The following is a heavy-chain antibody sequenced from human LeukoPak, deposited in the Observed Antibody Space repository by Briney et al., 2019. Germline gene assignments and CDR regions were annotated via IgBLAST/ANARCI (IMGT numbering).Heavy chain of an antibody. Sequence: PSETLSLTCTVSGGSISSYYWSWIRQPPGRGLEWIGYIYYSGSTNYNPSLKSQVTISVDTSKNQFSLKLSSVTAADTAVYYCARRLYCSGGSCPIPYYYYYMDVWGKGTTVTVSS. V-gene: IGHV4-59*01. CDR1: GGSISSYY. CDR2: IYYSGST. D-gene: IGHD2-15*01. J-gene: IGHJ6*03. CDR3: ARRLYCSGGSCPIPYYYYYMDV.